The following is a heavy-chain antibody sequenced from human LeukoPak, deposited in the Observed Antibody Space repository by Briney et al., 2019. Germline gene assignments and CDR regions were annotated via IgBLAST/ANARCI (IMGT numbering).Heavy chain of an antibody. CDR3: AGRLTQYDCFDP. V-gene: IGHV6-1*01. Sequence: SQTLSLTCAISGDSVSSNSVTWNWIRQSPSRGLEWLGRTYYRSTWYNDYAVSVRGRITVNPDTSKNQFSLHLNSVTPEDTAVYYCAGRLTQYDCFDPWGQGILVTVSS. CDR2: TYYRSTWYN. CDR1: GDSVSSNSVT. J-gene: IGHJ5*02. D-gene: IGHD2-2*01.